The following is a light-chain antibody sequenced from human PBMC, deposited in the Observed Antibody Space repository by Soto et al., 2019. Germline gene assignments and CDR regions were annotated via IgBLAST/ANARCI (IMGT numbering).Light chain of an antibody. CDR3: EVWDSDSDPSYV. CDR1: NIGAYS. CDR2: DDT. J-gene: IGLJ1*01. Sequence: SYELTQPPSVSVAPGQTARISCEGNNIGAYSVYWYQQKSGQAPVLVVYDDTNRPSGIPGRFSGSNSGNTATLTISSVEAGDEAAYYCEVWDSDSDPSYVFGGGTKLTVL. V-gene: IGLV3-21*02.